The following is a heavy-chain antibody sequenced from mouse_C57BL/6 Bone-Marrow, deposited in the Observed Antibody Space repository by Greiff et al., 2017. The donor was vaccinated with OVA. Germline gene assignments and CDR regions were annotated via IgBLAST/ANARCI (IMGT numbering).Heavy chain of an antibody. CDR1: GFTFSDYG. Sequence: DVMLVESGGGLVKPGGSLKLSCAASGFTFSDYGMHWVRQAPEKGREWVAYISSGSSTIYYADTVKGRFTISRDNAKNTLFLQMTSLRSEDTAMYYCARKEDFDVWGTGTTVTVSS. J-gene: IGHJ1*03. CDR3: ARKEDFDV. CDR2: ISSGSSTI. V-gene: IGHV5-17*01.